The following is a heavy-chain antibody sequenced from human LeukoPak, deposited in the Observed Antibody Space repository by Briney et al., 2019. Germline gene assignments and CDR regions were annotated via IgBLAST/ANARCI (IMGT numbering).Heavy chain of an antibody. CDR1: GFTFSSYA. CDR3: ARGSYTVTTFVHY. Sequence: GRSLRLSCAASGFTFSSYAMHWVRQAPGKGLEWVAVISYDGSNKYYADSVKGRFTISRDNSKNTLYLQMNSLRAEDTAVYYCARGSYTVTTFVHYWGQGTLVTVSS. D-gene: IGHD4-17*01. CDR2: ISYDGSNK. V-gene: IGHV3-30-3*01. J-gene: IGHJ4*02.